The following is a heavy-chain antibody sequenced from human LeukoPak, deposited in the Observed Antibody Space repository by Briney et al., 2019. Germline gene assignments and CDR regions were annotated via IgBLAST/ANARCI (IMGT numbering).Heavy chain of an antibody. Sequence: PSETLSLTYTDCCVSLCCSYLRWIRQPPGKGLEWIGYMQYGGSTNYNPSLKSRVSISLDTPENQFSLKLSSVTPAHTAVYFCARRFDNSGGYYYDDFWGQGTLVTVSS. J-gene: IGHJ4*02. D-gene: IGHD3-22*01. CDR3: ARRFDNSGGYYYDDF. CDR2: MQYGGST. CDR1: CVSLCCSY. V-gene: IGHV4-59*08.